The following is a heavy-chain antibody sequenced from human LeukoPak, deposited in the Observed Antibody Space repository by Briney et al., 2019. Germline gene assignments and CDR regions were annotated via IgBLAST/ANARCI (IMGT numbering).Heavy chain of an antibody. CDR3: ARVKGVGATKGKFDY. D-gene: IGHD1-26*01. CDR1: GGSTNSRSYY. CDR2: IYYSGST. V-gene: IGHV4-39*07. Sequence: SETLSLTCSVSGGSTNSRSYYWGWIRQPPGKGLEWIGSIYYSGSTYYNPSLKSRVTISVDTSKNQFSLKLSSVTAADTAVYYCARVKGVGATKGKFDYWGQGTLVTVSS. J-gene: IGHJ4*02.